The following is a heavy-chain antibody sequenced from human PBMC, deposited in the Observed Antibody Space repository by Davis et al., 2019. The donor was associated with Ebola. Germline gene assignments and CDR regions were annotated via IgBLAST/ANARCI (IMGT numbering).Heavy chain of an antibody. CDR3: ARRLELLAY. J-gene: IGHJ4*02. D-gene: IGHD1-7*01. Sequence: GESLKISCAASGFTFSSYSMNWVRQAPGKGLEWVSAISCSGGSTYYADSVKGRFTISRDNSKNTLYLQMNSLRAEDTAVYYCARRLELLAYWGQGTLVTVSS. CDR2: ISCSGGST. V-gene: IGHV3-23*01. CDR1: GFTFSSYS.